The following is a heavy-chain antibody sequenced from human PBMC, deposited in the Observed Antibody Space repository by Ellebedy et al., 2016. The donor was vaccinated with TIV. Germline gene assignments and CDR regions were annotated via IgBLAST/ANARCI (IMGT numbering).Heavy chain of an antibody. CDR1: GGSISSSNW. V-gene: IGHV4-4*02. Sequence: MPSETLSLTCAVSGGSISSSNWWSWVRQPPGKGLEWIGEIYHSRSTNYNPSLKSRVTISVDKSKNQFSLKLSSVTAADTAVYYCARESSGWYNSVYYYYYGMDVWGQGTTVTVS. CDR2: IYHSRST. D-gene: IGHD6-19*01. J-gene: IGHJ6*02. CDR3: ARESSGWYNSVYYYYYGMDV.